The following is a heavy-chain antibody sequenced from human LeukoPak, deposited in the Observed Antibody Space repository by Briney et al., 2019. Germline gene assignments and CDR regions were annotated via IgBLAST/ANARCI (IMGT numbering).Heavy chain of an antibody. Sequence: SETLPLTCTVSGGSISSDYWSWIRQPPGKGLEWIGYIYYSGSPNYNPSLKSRVTISVDTSKNQFSLKLTSVTAADAAVYYCATSRSSWYYFNYWGQGALVTVSS. J-gene: IGHJ4*02. D-gene: IGHD6-13*01. CDR1: GGSISSDY. CDR2: IYYSGSP. CDR3: ATSRSSWYYFNY. V-gene: IGHV4-59*01.